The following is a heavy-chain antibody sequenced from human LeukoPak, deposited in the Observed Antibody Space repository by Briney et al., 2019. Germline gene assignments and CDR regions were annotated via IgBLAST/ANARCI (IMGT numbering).Heavy chain of an antibody. CDR3: AKVPGYSYGNLDY. Sequence: RPGRPLRLSCAASGFTFSSYGMHWVRQAPGKGLEGVAVISYDGSNKYYADSVKGRFTISRDNSKNTLYLQMNSLRAEDTAVYYCAKVPGYSYGNLDYWGQGTLVTVSS. CDR2: ISYDGSNK. CDR1: GFTFSSYG. D-gene: IGHD5-18*01. V-gene: IGHV3-30*18. J-gene: IGHJ4*02.